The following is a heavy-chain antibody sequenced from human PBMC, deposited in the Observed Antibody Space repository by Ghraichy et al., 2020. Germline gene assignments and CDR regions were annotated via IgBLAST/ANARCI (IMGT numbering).Heavy chain of an antibody. CDR1: GFTFSSYA. CDR3: AKIHTVAGYYYYYMDV. V-gene: IGHV3-23*01. Sequence: GGSLRLSCAASGFTFSSYAMSWVRQAPGKGLEWVSAISGSGGSTYYADSVKGRFTNSRDNSKNTLYLQMNSLRAEDTAVYYCAKIHTVAGYYYYYMDVWGKGTTVTVSS. J-gene: IGHJ6*03. D-gene: IGHD6-19*01. CDR2: ISGSGGST.